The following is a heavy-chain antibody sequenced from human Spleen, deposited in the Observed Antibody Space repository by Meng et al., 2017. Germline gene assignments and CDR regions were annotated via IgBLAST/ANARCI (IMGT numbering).Heavy chain of an antibody. CDR1: NGSISVYY. J-gene: IGHJ5*02. D-gene: IGHD3-22*01. V-gene: IGHV4-59*01. CDR2: IDYSGST. CDR3: ARARVRVAGLGWFDP. Sequence: GSLRLSCTVSNGSISVYYWTWIRQPPGKGLEWIGYIDYSGSTKYNPSLNSRVAISVDRSRNQFSLKLSSVSAADTAMYYCARARVRVAGLGWFDPWGQGTLVTVSS.